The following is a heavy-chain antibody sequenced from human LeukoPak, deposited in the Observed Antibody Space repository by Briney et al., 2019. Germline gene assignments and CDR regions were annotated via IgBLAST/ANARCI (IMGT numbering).Heavy chain of an antibody. CDR1: GFTFSDYW. J-gene: IGHJ4*02. CDR2: INYHGSEN. V-gene: IGHV3-7*01. CDR3: SRGDPDY. D-gene: IGHD2-21*02. Sequence: GGSLRLYCAASGFTFSDYWMQWVRQAPGKGLEWVANINYHGSENDLVDSVKGRFTISRDNAKNSLFLQMNSLRAEDTAVYYCSRGDPDYWGQGTLVTVSS.